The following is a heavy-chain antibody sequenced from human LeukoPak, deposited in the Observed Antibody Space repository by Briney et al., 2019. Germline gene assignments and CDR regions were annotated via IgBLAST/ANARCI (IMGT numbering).Heavy chain of an antibody. CDR3: ARDGYQLLSEYYFDY. J-gene: IGHJ4*02. D-gene: IGHD2-2*01. Sequence: PSETLSLTCTVSGGSISSSSYYWGWIRQPPGKGLEWIGSIYYSGSTYYNPSLKSRVTISVDTSKNQFSLKLSSVTAADTAVYYCARDGYQLLSEYYFDYWGQGTLVTVSS. CDR1: GGSISSSSYY. V-gene: IGHV4-39*07. CDR2: IYYSGST.